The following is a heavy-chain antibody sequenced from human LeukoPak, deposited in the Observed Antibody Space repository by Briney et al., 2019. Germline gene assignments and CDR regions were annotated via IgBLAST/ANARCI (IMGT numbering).Heavy chain of an antibody. Sequence: PSETLSLTCTVSGVSISSYYWSWVRQPPGKGLEWVGYIYYSGSTNYNPSLNSLVTISVDTSKNQFSLKLSSVTAADTAVYYCSRGRKDFDYWGQGTLVTVSS. CDR3: SRGRKDFDY. J-gene: IGHJ4*02. CDR1: GVSISSYY. V-gene: IGHV4-59*01. CDR2: IYYSGST.